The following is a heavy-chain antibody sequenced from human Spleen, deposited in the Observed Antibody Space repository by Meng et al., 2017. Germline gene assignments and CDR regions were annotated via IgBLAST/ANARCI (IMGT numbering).Heavy chain of an antibody. CDR1: GGSFSGYY. CDR2: IYYSGST. J-gene: IGHJ4*02. CDR3: AREVMITFGGVIVLRYFDY. V-gene: IGHV4-59*01. Sequence: SETLSLTCAVYGGSFSGYYWSWIRQPPGKGLEWIGYIYYSGSTNYNPSLKSRVTMSVDTSKNQFSLKLSSVTAADTAVYYCAREVMITFGGVIVLRYFDYWGQGTLVTVSS. D-gene: IGHD3-16*02.